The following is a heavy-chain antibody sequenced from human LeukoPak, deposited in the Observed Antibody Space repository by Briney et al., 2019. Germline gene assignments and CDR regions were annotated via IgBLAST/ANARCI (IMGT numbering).Heavy chain of an antibody. CDR3: ARSRSSRANGGYYFDR. V-gene: IGHV1-2*02. J-gene: IGHJ4*02. Sequence: ASVKVSCKASGYTFTDYYIHWVRQAPGHGLEWMGWIYPNSGGTNYSQSFLDRATLTRDTSISTAYMELSRLRSDDTAVYYCARSRSSRANGGYYFDRWGQGTLVTVSS. CDR2: IYPNSGGT. CDR1: GYTFTDYY. D-gene: IGHD4/OR15-4a*01.